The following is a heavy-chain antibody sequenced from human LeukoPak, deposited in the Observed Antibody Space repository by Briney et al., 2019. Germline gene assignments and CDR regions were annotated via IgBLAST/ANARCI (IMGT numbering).Heavy chain of an antibody. CDR1: GFTFSSYA. J-gene: IGHJ6*02. CDR2: ISASGGTT. Sequence: GGSLRLSCAASGFTFSSYAMSWVRQAPGKGLEWVSAISASGGTTYYADSVKGRFTISRDNSKNSLYPQMNSLRTEDTALYYCAKDIRPRNYQRKYYYYGMDVWGQGTTVTVSS. V-gene: IGHV3-23*01. CDR3: AKDIRPRNYQRKYYYYGMDV. D-gene: IGHD1-7*01.